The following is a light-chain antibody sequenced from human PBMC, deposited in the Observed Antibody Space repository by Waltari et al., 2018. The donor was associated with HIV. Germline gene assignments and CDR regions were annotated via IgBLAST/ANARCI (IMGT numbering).Light chain of an antibody. CDR2: GNT. CDR1: SSNLGPGYD. Sequence: QSVLTQPPSVSGAPGPRVTISCSGSSSNLGPGYDIHWYQQLPGTAPRLLIYGNTNRPAGVPDRFSGSKSGTSASLAITGLQAEDEADYYCQSYDSSLSGWVFGGGTKLTVV. J-gene: IGLJ3*02. CDR3: QSYDSSLSGWV. V-gene: IGLV1-40*01.